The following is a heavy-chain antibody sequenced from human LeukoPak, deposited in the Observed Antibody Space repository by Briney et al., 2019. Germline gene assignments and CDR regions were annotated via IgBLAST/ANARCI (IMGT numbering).Heavy chain of an antibody. CDR2: ISPNSGDT. V-gene: IGHV1-2*02. CDR1: GYTFTGYY. CDR3: AAGETYFYGPAHDTAFDGFDM. Sequence: ASVKVSCKASGYTFTGYYMHWVRQAPGQGLEWMGWISPNSGDTNYAQKFQGRVTMTRDTSISTAYMELSSLRSDDTAVYYCAAGETYFYGPAHDTAFDGFDMWGQGTLVTVSA. D-gene: IGHD3-10*01. J-gene: IGHJ3*02.